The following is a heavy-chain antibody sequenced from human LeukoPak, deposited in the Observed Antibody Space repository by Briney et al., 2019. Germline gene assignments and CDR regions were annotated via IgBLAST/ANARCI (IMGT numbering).Heavy chain of an antibody. Sequence: SETLSLTCAVYGGSFSGYYWSWIRQPPGKGLEWIGYIYYSGSTNYNPSLKSRVTISVDTSKNQFSLKLSSVTAADTAVYYCAREHSSDWYYFDYWGQGTLVTVSS. CDR1: GGSFSGYY. V-gene: IGHV4-59*01. CDR2: IYYSGST. D-gene: IGHD6-19*01. J-gene: IGHJ4*02. CDR3: AREHSSDWYYFDY.